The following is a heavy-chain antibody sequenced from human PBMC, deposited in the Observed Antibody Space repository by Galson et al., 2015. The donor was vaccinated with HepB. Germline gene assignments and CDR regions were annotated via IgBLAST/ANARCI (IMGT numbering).Heavy chain of an antibody. J-gene: IGHJ4*02. CDR3: ITRQSLAVTGMIPY. CDR2: IKRKIDGGTT. V-gene: IGHV3-15*01. D-gene: IGHD6-19*01. CDR1: GFTFSNAW. Sequence: SLRLSCAASGFTFSNAWMNWVRQAPGKGLEWVGRIKRKIDGGTTDYAAPVKGRFAISRDDSKNTPYLQMNSLKTEDTAVYFCITRQSLAVTGMIPYWGQGTLVTVSS.